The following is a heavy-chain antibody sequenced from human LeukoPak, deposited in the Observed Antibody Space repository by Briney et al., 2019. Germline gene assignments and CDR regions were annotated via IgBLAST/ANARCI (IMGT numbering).Heavy chain of an antibody. J-gene: IGHJ6*02. Sequence: GASVKVSCKASGYTFTSYGISWVRQAPGQGLEWMGWISAYNGNTNYAQKLQGRVTMTTDTSTSTAYMELRSLRSDDTAVYYCARMQLWLRVYYYGMDVWGQGTTVTVSS. V-gene: IGHV1-18*01. CDR2: ISAYNGNT. CDR1: GYTFTSYG. CDR3: ARMQLWLRVYYYGMDV. D-gene: IGHD5-18*01.